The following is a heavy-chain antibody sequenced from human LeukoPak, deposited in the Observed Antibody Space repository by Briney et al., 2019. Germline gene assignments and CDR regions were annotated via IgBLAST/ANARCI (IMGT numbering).Heavy chain of an antibody. D-gene: IGHD3-22*01. CDR1: GYTFTGHY. CDR3: ACLGAYDSSGRNWFDP. V-gene: IGHV1-2*02. J-gene: IGHJ5*02. CDR2: INPNSGGT. Sequence: ASVKVSCKASGYTFTGHYMHWVRQAPGQGLEWMGWINPNSGGTNYAQKFQGRVTMTRDTSISTAYMELSRLRSNDTAVYYCACLGAYDSSGRNWFDPWGQGTLVTVSS.